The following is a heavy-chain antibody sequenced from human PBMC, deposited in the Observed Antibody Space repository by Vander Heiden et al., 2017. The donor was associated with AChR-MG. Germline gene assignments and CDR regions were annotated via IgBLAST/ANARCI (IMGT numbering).Heavy chain of an antibody. CDR2: ISGSGGST. Sequence: EVQLLESGGGLVQPGGSLRLSCAASGFTFSSHAMGWVRQAPGKGLEWVSAISGSGGSTYYADSVKGRFTISRDNSKNTLYLQMNSLRAEDTAVYYCAKDRSSLTIFGIPKGAFDIWGQGTMVTVSS. J-gene: IGHJ3*02. D-gene: IGHD3-3*01. CDR3: AKDRSSLTIFGIPKGAFDI. V-gene: IGHV3-23*01. CDR1: GFTFSSHA.